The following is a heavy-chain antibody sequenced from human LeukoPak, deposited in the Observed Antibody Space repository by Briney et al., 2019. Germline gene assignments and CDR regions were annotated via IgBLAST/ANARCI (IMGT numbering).Heavy chain of an antibody. Sequence: GGSLRLSCAASGFTVSSNYMSWVRQAPGKGLEWVSVIYSGGSSYYADSVKGRFTISRDNSKNTLYLQMNSLRAEDTAVYYCAKDLGFEGSSWPFDYWGQGTLVTVSS. CDR1: GFTVSSNY. CDR2: IYSGGSS. J-gene: IGHJ4*02. CDR3: AKDLGFEGSSWPFDY. V-gene: IGHV3-53*01. D-gene: IGHD6-13*01.